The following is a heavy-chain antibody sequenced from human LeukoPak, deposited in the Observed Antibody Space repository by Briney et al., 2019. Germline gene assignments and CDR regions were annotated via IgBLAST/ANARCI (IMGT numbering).Heavy chain of an antibody. CDR3: ARARDYYDSSGYYG. CDR2: INPNGGGT. V-gene: IGHV1-2*02. J-gene: IGHJ4*02. Sequence: ASVKVSCKASGYTFTGYYMHWVRQAPGQGLEWMGWINPNGGGTNYAQKFQGRVTMTRDTSISTAYMELSRLRSDDTAVYYCARARDYYDSSGYYGWGQGTLVTVSS. CDR1: GYTFTGYY. D-gene: IGHD3-22*01.